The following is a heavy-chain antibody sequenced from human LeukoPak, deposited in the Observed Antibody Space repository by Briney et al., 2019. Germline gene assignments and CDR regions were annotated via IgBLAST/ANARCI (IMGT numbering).Heavy chain of an antibody. CDR3: ARGFSSAWYAEFFQH. CDR1: GGSISSYS. V-gene: IGHV4-4*07. D-gene: IGHD6-19*01. Sequence: PSETLSLTCTVSGGSISSYSWSWIRQPAGKGLEWIGRMYSSGSTNYNPSLKSRVTMSVDTSKNQFSLKLTSVTAADTAVYYCARGFSSAWYAEFFQHWGQGTLVAVSS. J-gene: IGHJ1*01. CDR2: MYSSGST.